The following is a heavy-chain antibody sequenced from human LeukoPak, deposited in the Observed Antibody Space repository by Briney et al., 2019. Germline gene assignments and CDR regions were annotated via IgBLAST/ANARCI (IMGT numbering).Heavy chain of an antibody. Sequence: SETLSLTCTVSGGSISSYYWSWIRQPPGKGLEWIGYIYYSGSTNYNPSLKSQVTISVDTSKNQFSLKLSSVTAADTAVYYCARQSRAVDYWGQGTLVTVSS. CDR2: IYYSGST. CDR3: ARQSRAVDY. V-gene: IGHV4-59*08. J-gene: IGHJ4*02. CDR1: GGSISSYY.